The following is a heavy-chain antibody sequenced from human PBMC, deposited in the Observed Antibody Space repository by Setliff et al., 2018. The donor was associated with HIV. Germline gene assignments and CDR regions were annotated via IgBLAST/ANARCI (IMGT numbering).Heavy chain of an antibody. CDR1: GASISNSNSY. J-gene: IGHJ6*03. CDR3: ACGAAAGTDYYYYYYMDV. D-gene: IGHD6-13*01. CDR2: VYQSGST. V-gene: IGHV4-39*01. Sequence: PSETLSLTCTVYGASISNSNSYWGWIRQPPGKRLEWLGSVYQSGSTSYNPSLSSRLTISVDTSKNQVSLRLSSVTAADTAVYYCACGAAAGTDYYYYYYMDVWGKGTTVTVSS.